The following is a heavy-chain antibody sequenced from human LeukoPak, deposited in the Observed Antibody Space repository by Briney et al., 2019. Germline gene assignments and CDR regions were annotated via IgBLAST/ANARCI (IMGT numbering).Heavy chain of an antibody. D-gene: IGHD5-24*01. Sequence: GGSLRLSCAASGFTFSSYAMSWVRQAPGKGLEWVSAISGSGGSTYYADSVKGRFTISRDNSKNTLYLQMNSLRAEDTAVYYSAKIYNLSPDYYYYMDVWGKGTTVTVSS. J-gene: IGHJ6*03. V-gene: IGHV3-23*01. CDR1: GFTFSSYA. CDR2: ISGSGGST. CDR3: AKIYNLSPDYYYYMDV.